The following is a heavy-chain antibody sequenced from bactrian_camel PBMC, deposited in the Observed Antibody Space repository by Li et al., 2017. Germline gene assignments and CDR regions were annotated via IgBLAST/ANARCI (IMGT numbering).Heavy chain of an antibody. CDR2: IFPRYRDT. D-gene: IGHD6*01. CDR3: AADVRRVYGQWNI. V-gene: IGHV3-2*01. J-gene: IGHJ4*01. Sequence: QVQLVESGGGLVQPGGSLRLSCAASGYTVSRFCMGWFRQAPGKEREWVASIFPRYRDTYYSASVKGRATISHDASKNTIYLQMNSLKLEDGAMYYCAADVRRVYGQWNIWGQGTQVTVS. CDR1: GYTVSRFC.